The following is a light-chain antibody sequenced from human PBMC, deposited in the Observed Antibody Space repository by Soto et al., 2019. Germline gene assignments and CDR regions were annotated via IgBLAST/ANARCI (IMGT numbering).Light chain of an antibody. V-gene: IGKV3-20*01. CDR1: QSVSSSY. J-gene: IGKJ5*01. CDR3: QQYGSSLPT. Sequence: EIVLTQSPGTLSLSPGERATLSCRASQSVSSSYLAWYQQKPGQAPRLLIDGASSRVTGIPDRFSGSGSGTDFTLTISRLEPEDFAVYYCQQYGSSLPTFGQGTRLEIK. CDR2: GAS.